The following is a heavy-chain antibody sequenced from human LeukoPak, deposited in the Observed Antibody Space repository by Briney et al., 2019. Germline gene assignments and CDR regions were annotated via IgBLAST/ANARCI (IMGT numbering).Heavy chain of an antibody. CDR2: ISAYNGNI. J-gene: IGHJ4*02. CDR1: GYIFEDYG. D-gene: IGHD5-12*01. CDR3: ARARGVDIVALGPTPEDY. Sequence: ASVKVSCKSSGYIFEDYGVSWLRQAPGQGPEYMGWISAYNGNINYVRKFQGRVTMTTDASTSTAYMELRGLRSDDTAVYYCARARGVDIVALGPTPEDYWSQGTLVIVSP. V-gene: IGHV1-18*01.